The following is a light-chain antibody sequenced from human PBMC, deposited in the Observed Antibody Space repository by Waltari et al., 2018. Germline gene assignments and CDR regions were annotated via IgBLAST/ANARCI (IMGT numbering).Light chain of an antibody. J-gene: IGKJ1*01. CDR3: QQYGGSPT. CDR2: DTS. V-gene: IGKV3D-20*01. Sequence: EIVLTQSPATLSLSPGERATLPCGARESIASNYFAWYQHRPGLPPRLLIHDTSMRATGIPDRFSGAGSGTDFTLTISRLEPEDFAVYYCQQYGGSPTFGQGTKVEIK. CDR1: ESIASNY.